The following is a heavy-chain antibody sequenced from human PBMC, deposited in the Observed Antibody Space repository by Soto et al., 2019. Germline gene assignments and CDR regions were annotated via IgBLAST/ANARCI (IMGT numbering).Heavy chain of an antibody. Sequence: EVQLVESGGGLVQPGGSLRLSCAASGFTFSDYWMAWVRQAPGKGLEWVANIKQDGSEKYYVDSVKGRFTISRDNAKNSLFLHMNSLRAEDTAVYYCARESLVGAANYYFDYWGQGTLVTVSS. J-gene: IGHJ4*02. CDR1: GFTFSDYW. V-gene: IGHV3-7*01. CDR2: IKQDGSEK. CDR3: ARESLVGAANYYFDY. D-gene: IGHD1-26*01.